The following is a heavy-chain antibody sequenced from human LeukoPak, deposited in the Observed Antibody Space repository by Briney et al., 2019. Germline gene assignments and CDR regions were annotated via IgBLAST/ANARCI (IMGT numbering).Heavy chain of an antibody. J-gene: IGHJ4*02. Sequence: SETLSLTCTVSGGSISSGDYYWSWIRQPPGKGLEWIGYIYYSGSTNYSPSLKSRVTISVDTSKNQFSLKLSSVTAADTAVYYCARGAVSNLYFFDYWGQGTLVTVSS. D-gene: IGHD1-1*01. CDR2: IYYSGST. CDR3: ARGAVSNLYFFDY. V-gene: IGHV4-61*08. CDR1: GGSISSGDYY.